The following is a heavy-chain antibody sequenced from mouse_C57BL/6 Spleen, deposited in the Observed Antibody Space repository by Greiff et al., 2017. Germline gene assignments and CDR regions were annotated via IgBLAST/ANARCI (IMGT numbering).Heavy chain of an antibody. V-gene: IGHV1-61*01. CDR1: GYTFTSYW. CDR2: IYPSDSAT. Sequence: QVQLQQPGAELVRPGSSVKLSCKASGYTFTSYWMDWVKQRPGQGLEWIGNIYPSDSATNYNQKFKDKATLTVDKSSSTAYMQLSSLTSEDSAVDYCSTYYSNFPWFAYWGQGTLVTVSA. CDR3: STYYSNFPWFAY. D-gene: IGHD2-5*01. J-gene: IGHJ3*01.